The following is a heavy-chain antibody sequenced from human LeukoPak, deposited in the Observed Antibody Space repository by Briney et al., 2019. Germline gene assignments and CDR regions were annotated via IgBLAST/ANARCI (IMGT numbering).Heavy chain of an antibody. CDR3: AKDGTGYSSGWY. V-gene: IGHV3-23*01. CDR2: ISCSGGST. D-gene: IGHD6-19*01. J-gene: IGHJ4*02. Sequence: QPGGSLRRSCAASGFTFSSYAISWVLQAPGKGLEWVSAISCSGGSTYYADSVKGRFTISRDNSKNTLYLQMNSLRAEDTAVYYCAKDGTGYSSGWYWGQGTLVTVSS. CDR1: GFTFSSYA.